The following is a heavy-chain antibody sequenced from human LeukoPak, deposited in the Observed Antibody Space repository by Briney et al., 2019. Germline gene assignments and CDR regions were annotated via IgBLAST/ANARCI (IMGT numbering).Heavy chain of an antibody. CDR2: ISYDGSNT. Sequence: PGRSPRLSCAASGFTFSSYAMPWVRQAPGQGLDWLAVISYDGSNTYYAAPVNGRFTTSRDNSQNTLYLQMNSLRAEDTAVYYCARGASRVVGAHRAYWGQGTLVTVSS. V-gene: IGHV3-30*04. CDR3: ARGASRVVGAHRAY. CDR1: GFTFSSYA. D-gene: IGHD2-2*01. J-gene: IGHJ4*02.